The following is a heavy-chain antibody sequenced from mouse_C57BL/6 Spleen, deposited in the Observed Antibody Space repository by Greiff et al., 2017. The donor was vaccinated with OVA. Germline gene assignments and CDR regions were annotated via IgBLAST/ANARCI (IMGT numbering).Heavy chain of an antibody. CDR2: IDPEDGDT. J-gene: IGHJ4*01. CDR3: TPYDYDDAMDY. Sequence: EVQLQQSGAELVRPGASVKLSCTASGFNIKDYYMHWVKQRPEQGLEWIGRIDPEDGDTEYAPKFQGKATMTADTSSNTAYLQLSSLTSEDTAVYYCTPYDYDDAMDYWGQGTSVTVSS. V-gene: IGHV14-1*01. CDR1: GFNIKDYY. D-gene: IGHD2-4*01.